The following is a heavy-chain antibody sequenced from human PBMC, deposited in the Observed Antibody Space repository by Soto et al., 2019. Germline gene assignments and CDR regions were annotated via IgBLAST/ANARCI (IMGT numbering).Heavy chain of an antibody. CDR2: IFPSGTT. CDR1: GGSLSGATYS. V-gene: IGHV4-30-2*01. J-gene: IGHJ4*02. CDR3: ARSREFDY. Sequence: SETLSLTCGVSGGSLSGATYSWNWIRQPPGKGLEWIGYIFPSGTTYYNPSLKSRVTISIDVSKNQFSLSLRSLTAADTAVYYRARSREFDYWSQGTLVTVSS.